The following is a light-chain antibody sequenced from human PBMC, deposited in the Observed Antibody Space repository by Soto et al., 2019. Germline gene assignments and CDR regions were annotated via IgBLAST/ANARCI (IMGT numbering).Light chain of an antibody. CDR3: QQYDSYSWT. CDR2: KAS. CDR1: QSISSR. Sequence: DIQMTQSPSTLPASVGDRVTITSRASQSISSRLAWYPQKPGKVPKPLIYKASSLKSGAPSRFSGSGSGTAFALTISSLQPDDFAPYYCQQYDSYSWTFGQGIKVVI. J-gene: IGKJ1*01. V-gene: IGKV1-5*03.